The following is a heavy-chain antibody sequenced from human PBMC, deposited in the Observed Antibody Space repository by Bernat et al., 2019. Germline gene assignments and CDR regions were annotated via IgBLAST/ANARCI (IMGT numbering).Heavy chain of an antibody. V-gene: IGHV4-38-2*02. Sequence: QVQLQESGPGLVEPSETLSLTCAVSGYSISSGYYWGWIRQPPGKGLEWIGSIYHSGSTYYNPSLKSRVTISVDTSKNQFSLKLSSVTAADTAVYYCARERFVIAAAGKPDDYWGQGTLVTVSS. CDR2: IYHSGST. D-gene: IGHD6-13*01. J-gene: IGHJ4*02. CDR1: GYSISSGYY. CDR3: ARERFVIAAAGKPDDY.